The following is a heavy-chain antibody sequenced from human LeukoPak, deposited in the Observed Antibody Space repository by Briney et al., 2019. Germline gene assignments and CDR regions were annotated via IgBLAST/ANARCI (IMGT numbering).Heavy chain of an antibody. D-gene: IGHD6-6*01. J-gene: IGHJ4*02. Sequence: PSETLSLTCTVSGGSISSGGYYWSWIRQPPGKGLEWIGYIYYSGGTYYNPSLKSRFTISVDTSKNQFSLKLSSVTAADTAVYYCARVLGQLEGYFDYWGQGTLVTVSS. V-gene: IGHV4-31*03. CDR3: ARVLGQLEGYFDY. CDR1: GGSISSGGYY. CDR2: IYYSGGT.